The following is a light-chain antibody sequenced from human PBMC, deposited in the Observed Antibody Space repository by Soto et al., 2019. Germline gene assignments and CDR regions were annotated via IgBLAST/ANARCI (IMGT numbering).Light chain of an antibody. J-gene: IGLJ3*02. V-gene: IGLV1-44*01. Sequence: QTVVTQPPSASGTPGQRVSISCSGSSTNIGRNSISWYQNLPGTAPKLLIYTNNQRPSGVPARFSGSKSGTSASLAISGLHSEDEADYYCAAWDDSLSGWVFGGGPKLTVL. CDR3: AAWDDSLSGWV. CDR1: STNIGRNS. CDR2: TNN.